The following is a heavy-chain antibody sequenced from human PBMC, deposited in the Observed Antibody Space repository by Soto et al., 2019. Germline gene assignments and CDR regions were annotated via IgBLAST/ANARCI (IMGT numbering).Heavy chain of an antibody. J-gene: IGHJ4*02. CDR2: IYWDDDK. V-gene: IGHV2-5*02. Sequence: SGPTLVNPTQSLTLTCTFSGFSLSTSGVGVGWIRQPPGKALEWLALIYWDDDKRYSPSLKSRLTITKDTSKNQVVLTMTNMDPVDTATYYCAHRRISWYSSSWSPFDYWGQGTLVTVSS. CDR3: AHRRISWYSSSWSPFDY. D-gene: IGHD6-13*01. CDR1: GFSLSTSGVG.